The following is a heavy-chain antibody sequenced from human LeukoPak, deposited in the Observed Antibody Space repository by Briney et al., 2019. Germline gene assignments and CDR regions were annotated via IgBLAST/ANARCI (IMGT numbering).Heavy chain of an antibody. CDR1: GFTFSSYW. CDR2: IKQDGSEK. Sequence: GGSLRLSCAASGFTFSSYWMSWVRQAPGKGLEWVANIKQDGSEKYYVDSVKGRFTISRDNAKNSLYLQMNSLRAEDTAVYYCARALVELYYYMDVWGKGTTVTVSS. V-gene: IGHV3-7*01. CDR3: ARALVELYYYMDV. D-gene: IGHD1-7*01. J-gene: IGHJ6*03.